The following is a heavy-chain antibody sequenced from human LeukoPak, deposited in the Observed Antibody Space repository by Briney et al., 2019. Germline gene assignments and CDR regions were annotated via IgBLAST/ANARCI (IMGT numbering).Heavy chain of an antibody. CDR1: GGTFSSYA. D-gene: IGHD3-3*01. Sequence: SVKVSCKASGGTFSSYAISWVRQAPGQGLEWMGGIIPIFGTANYAQKFQGRVTITTDESTSTAYMELSSLRSEGTAVYYCARTRWNTIFGVVSPSYYYYMDVWGKGTTVTVSS. CDR3: ARTRWNTIFGVVSPSYYYYMDV. V-gene: IGHV1-69*05. J-gene: IGHJ6*03. CDR2: IIPIFGTA.